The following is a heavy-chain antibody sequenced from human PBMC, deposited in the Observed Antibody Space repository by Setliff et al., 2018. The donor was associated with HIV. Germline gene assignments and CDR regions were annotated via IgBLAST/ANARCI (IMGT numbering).Heavy chain of an antibody. CDR3: ARDGGGFESGTFDI. D-gene: IGHD2-15*01. V-gene: IGHV1-69*05. Sequence: SVKVSCKASGGTFSSYAISWVRQAPGQGLEWMGGIIPIFGTANYAQKFQCRVTITTDESTSTAYMELSSLRSEDMAVYYCARDGGGFESGTFDIWGQGTKVTVSS. J-gene: IGHJ3*02. CDR1: GGTFSSYA. CDR2: IIPIFGTA.